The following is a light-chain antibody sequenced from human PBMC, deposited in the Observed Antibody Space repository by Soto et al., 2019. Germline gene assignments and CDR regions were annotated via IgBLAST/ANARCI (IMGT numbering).Light chain of an antibody. V-gene: IGKV1-39*01. J-gene: IGKJ5*01. CDR2: AAS. Sequence: DIQMTHSPSSLSASVGHRLTITCLASQSISSYLNWYQQKPGKAPKLLIYAASSLQSGVPSRFSGSGSGTDFTLSISSLKHEDFATYDCQQRYSTTITFGQGTRLEIK. CDR1: QSISSY. CDR3: QQRYSTTIT.